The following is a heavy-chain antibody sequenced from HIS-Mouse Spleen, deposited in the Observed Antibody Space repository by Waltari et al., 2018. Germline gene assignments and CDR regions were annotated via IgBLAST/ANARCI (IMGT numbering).Heavy chain of an antibody. CDR2: ISYDGSNK. Sequence: QVQLVESGGGVVQPGGSLRLSCAASGFTVRSFGMHWVRQAPGKGLEWVAVISYDGSNKYYADSVKGRFTISRDNSKNTLYLQMNSLRAEDTAVYYCAKDRGSPLYFDYWGQGTLVTVSS. D-gene: IGHD1-26*01. J-gene: IGHJ4*02. CDR3: AKDRGSPLYFDY. V-gene: IGHV3-30*18. CDR1: GFTVRSFG.